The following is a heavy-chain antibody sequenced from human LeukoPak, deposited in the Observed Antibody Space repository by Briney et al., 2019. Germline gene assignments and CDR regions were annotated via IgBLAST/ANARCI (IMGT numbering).Heavy chain of an antibody. Sequence: SETLSLTCTVSGGSISSYYWSWIRQPPGKGLEWIGYMDDSGSTNYNPSLTSRVTISEDTSKNQLSLKLGSVTAADTALYYCARRDTSGYYYFDYWGQGTLVTVSS. CDR1: GGSISSYY. V-gene: IGHV4-59*08. J-gene: IGHJ4*02. CDR3: ARRDTSGYYYFDY. CDR2: MDDSGST. D-gene: IGHD3-22*01.